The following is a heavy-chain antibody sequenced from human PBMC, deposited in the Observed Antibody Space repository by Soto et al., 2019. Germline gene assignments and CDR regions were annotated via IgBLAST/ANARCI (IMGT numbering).Heavy chain of an antibody. CDR3: ARMATSGTLNWFDP. CDR1: GYTFGNND. V-gene: IGHV1-8*01. CDR2: MNPNSGNT. J-gene: IGHJ5*02. Sequence: ASVKVSCKASGYTFGNNDISWVRQATGQGLEWMGWMNPNSGNTGYAQKFQGRVSMTRNTSITTAYLELSSLRSDDTAIYYCARMATSGTLNWFDPCGQGTLVPSPQ.